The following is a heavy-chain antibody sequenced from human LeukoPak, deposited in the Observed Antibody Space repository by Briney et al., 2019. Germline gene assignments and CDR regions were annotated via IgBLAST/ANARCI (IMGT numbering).Heavy chain of an antibody. Sequence: ASETLSLTCTVSGGSISSNSYYWGWIRQPPGKGLEWIGSIYYSGSTYYNPSLKSRVTISVDTSKNQFSLKLSSVTAADTAVYYCARGPPRASSNTYFDYWGQGTLVTVSS. V-gene: IGHV4-39*07. J-gene: IGHJ4*02. D-gene: IGHD2-2*01. CDR3: ARGPPRASSNTYFDY. CDR2: IYYSGST. CDR1: GGSISSNSYY.